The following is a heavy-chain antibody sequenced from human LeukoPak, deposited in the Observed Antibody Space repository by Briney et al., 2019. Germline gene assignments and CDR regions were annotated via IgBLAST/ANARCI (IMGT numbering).Heavy chain of an antibody. CDR2: IIPIFGTA. CDR1: GGTFSSHA. V-gene: IGHV1-69*13. CDR3: ARSVSGSCSDYYYYMDV. Sequence: SVKVSCKASGGTFSSHAISWVRQAPGQGLEWMGGIIPIFGTANYAQKFQGRVTITADESTSTAYMELSSLRSEDTAVYYCARSVSGSCSDYYYYMDVWGKGTTVTVSS. D-gene: IGHD1-26*01. J-gene: IGHJ6*03.